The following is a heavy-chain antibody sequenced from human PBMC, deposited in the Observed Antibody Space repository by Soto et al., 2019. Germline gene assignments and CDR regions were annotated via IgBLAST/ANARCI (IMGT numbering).Heavy chain of an antibody. Sequence: GASVKVSCKASGGTFSSYAISWVRQAPGQGLEWMGGIIPIFGTANYAQKFQGRVTITADESTSTAYMELSSLRSEDTAVYYCAGGGGRYCSSTSGYSFPPVWFAPWGKGTLVTVSS. J-gene: IGHJ5*02. D-gene: IGHD2-2*01. CDR1: GGTFSSYA. CDR3: AGGGGRYCSSTSGYSFPPVWFAP. V-gene: IGHV1-69*13. CDR2: IIPIFGTA.